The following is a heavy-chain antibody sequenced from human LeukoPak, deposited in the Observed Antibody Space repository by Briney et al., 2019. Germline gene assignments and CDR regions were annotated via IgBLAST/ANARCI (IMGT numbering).Heavy chain of an antibody. Sequence: GGSLRLSCAASGFTFSNYAMSWVRQAPGKGLEWVSVISGSGGSTYYADSVKGRFTISRDNSKNTLYLQMNSLRAEDTAVHYCAKSSGIEYYYDSSGAFDYWGQGTLVTVSS. V-gene: IGHV3-23*01. J-gene: IGHJ4*02. CDR2: ISGSGGST. CDR3: AKSSGIEYYYDSSGAFDY. D-gene: IGHD3-22*01. CDR1: GFTFSNYA.